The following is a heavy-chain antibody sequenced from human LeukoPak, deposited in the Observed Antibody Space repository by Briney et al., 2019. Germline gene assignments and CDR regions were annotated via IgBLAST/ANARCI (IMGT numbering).Heavy chain of an antibody. CDR2: IYHSGST. Sequence: PSQTLSLTCAVSGGSISSGGYSWRWIRQPPGKGLEWIGYIYHSGSTYYNPSLKSRVTISVDRSKNQFSLKLSSVTAADTAVYYCARVSRAGRPGAFDIWGQGTMVTVSS. J-gene: IGHJ3*02. CDR1: GGSISSGGYS. D-gene: IGHD6-13*01. V-gene: IGHV4-30-2*01. CDR3: ARVSRAGRPGAFDI.